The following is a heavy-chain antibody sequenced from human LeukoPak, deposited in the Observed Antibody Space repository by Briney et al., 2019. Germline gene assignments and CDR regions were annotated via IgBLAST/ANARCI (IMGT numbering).Heavy chain of an antibody. Sequence: SQTLSLTCAVSGGSISSGGYSWSWIRQPPGKGLEWIGYIYHSGSTYYNPSLKSRVTISVDRSKNQFSLKLCSVTAADTAVYYCARARIAAAGLYYFDYWGQGTLVTVSS. CDR3: ARARIAAAGLYYFDY. CDR1: GGSISSGGYS. CDR2: IYHSGST. D-gene: IGHD6-13*01. J-gene: IGHJ4*02. V-gene: IGHV4-30-2*01.